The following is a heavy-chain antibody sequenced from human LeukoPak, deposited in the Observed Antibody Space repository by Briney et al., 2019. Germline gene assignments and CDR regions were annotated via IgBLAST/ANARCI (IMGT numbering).Heavy chain of an antibody. CDR2: ISSSSSYI. Sequence: GGSLRLSCAASGFTFDTYSMNWVRQAPGKGLEWVSSISSSSSYIYYGDSVKGRLTISRDNAKNSLYMQMNSLRAEDTAVYYCARSPGATWSFDYWGQGTLVTVSS. D-gene: IGHD1-1*01. J-gene: IGHJ4*02. V-gene: IGHV3-21*01. CDR3: ARSPGATWSFDY. CDR1: GFTFDTYS.